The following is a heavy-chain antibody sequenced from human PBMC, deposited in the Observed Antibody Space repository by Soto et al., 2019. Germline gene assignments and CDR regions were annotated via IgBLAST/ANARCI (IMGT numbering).Heavy chain of an antibody. Sequence: QVQLVQSGAEVKKPGSSVKVSCKASGGTFSSYTISWVRQAPGQGLEWMGRIIPILGIANYAQKFQGRVTITADNSKSTAYMELSSLRSEDTAVYYCARDCGGDCALTLWGQGTLVTVSS. V-gene: IGHV1-69*08. CDR3: ARDCGGDCALTL. CDR1: GGTFSSYT. CDR2: IIPILGIA. D-gene: IGHD2-21*01. J-gene: IGHJ4*02.